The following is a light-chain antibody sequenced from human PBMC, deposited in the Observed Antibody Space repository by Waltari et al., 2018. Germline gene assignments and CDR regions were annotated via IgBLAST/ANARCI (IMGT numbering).Light chain of an antibody. CDR1: QSVGRY. V-gene: IGKV3-20*01. CDR3: QKYDRLPAT. J-gene: IGKJ1*01. Sequence: EVVLTQSPGTLSLSPGERATLYCRASQSVGRYFAWYQQKPGRAPRLLIYGASSRATGIPDRFSGVGSGTDFSLTISRLEAEDFAVYYCQKYDRLPATFGQGTKVEIK. CDR2: GAS.